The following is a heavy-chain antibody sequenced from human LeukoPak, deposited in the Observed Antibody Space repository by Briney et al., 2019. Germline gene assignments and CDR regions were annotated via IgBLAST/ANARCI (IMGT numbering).Heavy chain of an antibody. V-gene: IGHV1-8*02. Sequence: GASVKVSCKASGYTFTSYGINWVRQATGQGLEWMGWMNPNSGNTGYAQKFQGRVTMTRNTSISTAYMELSSLRSEDTAVYYCARAPSGYSSSWYYYYYMDVWGKGTTVTISS. CDR1: GYTFTSYG. CDR2: MNPNSGNT. D-gene: IGHD6-13*01. CDR3: ARAPSGYSSSWYYYYYMDV. J-gene: IGHJ6*03.